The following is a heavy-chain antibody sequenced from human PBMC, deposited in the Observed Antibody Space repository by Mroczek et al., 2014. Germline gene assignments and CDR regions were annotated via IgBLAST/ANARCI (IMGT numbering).Heavy chain of an antibody. CDR2: IYYSGST. V-gene: IGHV4-39*01. CDR3: ARHDVSVVVVAATYYFDY. J-gene: IGHJ4*02. CDR1: GGSISSSSYY. D-gene: IGHD2-15*01. Sequence: QVQLVQSGPGLVKPSETLSLTCTVSGGSISSSSYYWGWIRQPPGKGLEWIGSIYYSGSTYYNPSLKSRVTTSVDTSKNQFSLKLSSVTAADTAVYYCARHDVSVVVVAATYYFDYWGQGTLVTVSS.